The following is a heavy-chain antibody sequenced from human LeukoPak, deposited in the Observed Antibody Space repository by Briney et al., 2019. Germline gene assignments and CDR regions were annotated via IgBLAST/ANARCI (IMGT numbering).Heavy chain of an antibody. V-gene: IGHV1-69*01. Sequence: SVKVSCKASGGTFSSYAISWVRQAPGQGLEWMGGIIPIFGTANYAQKFQGRVTITADESTSTAYMELSSLRSEDTAVYYCAMGVGSGSYYVFSAFDIWGQGTRVTVSS. J-gene: IGHJ3*02. CDR2: IIPIFGTA. CDR1: GGTFSSYA. D-gene: IGHD1-26*01. CDR3: AMGVGSGSYYVFSAFDI.